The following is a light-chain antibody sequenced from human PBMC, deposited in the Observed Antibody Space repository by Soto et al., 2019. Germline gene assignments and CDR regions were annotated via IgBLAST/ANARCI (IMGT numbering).Light chain of an antibody. CDR1: QSISSY. V-gene: IGKV1-39*01. CDR3: QQYNNWPRT. J-gene: IGKJ1*01. CDR2: AAS. Sequence: DIQMTQSPSSLSASVGDRVTITCRASQSISSYLNWYQQKPGKAPKLLIYAASSLQSGVPSRFSGSGSGTDFTLTISSLQPEDFAVYYCQQYNNWPRTFGHGTKVDIK.